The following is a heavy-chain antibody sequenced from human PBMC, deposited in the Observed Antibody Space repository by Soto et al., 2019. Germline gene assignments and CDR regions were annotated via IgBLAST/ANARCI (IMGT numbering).Heavy chain of an antibody. CDR1: GFTFSDYV. Sequence: QVQLVESGGGVVQPWGSLRLSCAASGFTFSDYVMHWVRQSPGKGLEWVTVISYDGSKTYYTDSVKGRFTISRDNSENTVSLHMNSLRTADTPLYYCVRGDCRVVSCYCRGYHFLSWCQGNLVTVSS. J-gene: IGHJ4*02. D-gene: IGHD2-15*01. CDR3: VRGDCRVVSCYCRGYHFLS. CDR2: ISYDGSKT. V-gene: IGHV3-30-3*01.